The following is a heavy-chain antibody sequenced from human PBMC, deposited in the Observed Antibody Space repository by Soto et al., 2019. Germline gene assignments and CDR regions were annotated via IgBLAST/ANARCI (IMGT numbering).Heavy chain of an antibody. CDR2: ISAYNGNT. CDR1: GYTFTSYG. CDR3: ASGSGTGYSGYEFLISYYYYYGMDV. J-gene: IGHJ6*02. Sequence: ASVKVSCKASGYTFTSYGISWVRQAPGQGLEWMGWISAYNGNTNYAQMLQGRVTMTTDTSTSTAYMELRSLRSDDTAVYYCASGSGTGYSGYEFLISYYYYYGMDVWGQGTTVTLSS. D-gene: IGHD5-12*01. V-gene: IGHV1-18*01.